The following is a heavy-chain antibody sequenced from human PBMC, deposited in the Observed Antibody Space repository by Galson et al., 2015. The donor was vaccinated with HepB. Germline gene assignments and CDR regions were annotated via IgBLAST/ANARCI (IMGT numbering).Heavy chain of an antibody. J-gene: IGHJ3*01. D-gene: IGHD6-13*01. CDR3: ARAPYSSRRNHAFDF. Sequence: SETLSLTCTVSGGSISNEYWTWIRQPPGKGLEWIGYIHYSGSTDYNPSLKSRVTISVDTSKNQFSLKLNSVTAADTAVYYCARAPYSSRRNHAFDFWGQGTMVAVSS. V-gene: IGHV4-59*01. CDR1: GGSISNEY. CDR2: IHYSGST.